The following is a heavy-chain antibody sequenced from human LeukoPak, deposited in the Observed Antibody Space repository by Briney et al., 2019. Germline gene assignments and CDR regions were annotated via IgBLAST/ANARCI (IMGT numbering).Heavy chain of an antibody. CDR2: IFYSGST. V-gene: IGHV4-39*07. J-gene: IGHJ4*02. CDR3: ARDRYYYDSSGDSYYFDY. D-gene: IGHD3-22*01. Sequence: SETLSLTCTVSGGSISTSNYYWGWIRQPPGKGLEWNGNIFYSGSTYYSPSLRSRVTISLDTSMNQFSLKLNSVTAADTAVYYCARDRYYYDSSGDSYYFDYWGQGTLVTVSS. CDR1: GGSISTSNYY.